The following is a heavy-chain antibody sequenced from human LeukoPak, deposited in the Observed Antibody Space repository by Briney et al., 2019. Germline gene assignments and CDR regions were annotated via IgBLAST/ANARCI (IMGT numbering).Heavy chain of an antibody. Sequence: GGSLRLSCAGSGFIFNNYAMHWVRQPPGKGLEWVSGISWNSGSVDYADSVKGRFTISRDNAKNSLYLQMNSLRVEDTAFYYCAKDNRRHYTSGPNPDSLDWGQGALVTVSS. CDR2: ISWNSGSV. CDR3: AKDNRRHYTSGPNPDSLD. J-gene: IGHJ4*02. D-gene: IGHD6-19*01. CDR1: GFIFNNYA. V-gene: IGHV3-9*01.